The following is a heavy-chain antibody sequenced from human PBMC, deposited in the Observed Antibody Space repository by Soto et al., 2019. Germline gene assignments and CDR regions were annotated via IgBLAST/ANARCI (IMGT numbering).Heavy chain of an antibody. CDR2: IWYDGSNK. J-gene: IGHJ4*02. CDR1: GFTFSSYG. CDR3: ARAGYSSSWSTYYFDY. Sequence: VQLVESGGGLVQPGGSLRLSCAASGFTFSSYGMHWVRQAPGKGLEWVAVIWYDGSNKYYADSVKGRFTISRDNSKNTLYLQMNSLRAEDTAVYYCARAGYSSSWSTYYFDYWGQGTLVTVSS. V-gene: IGHV3-33*08. D-gene: IGHD6-13*01.